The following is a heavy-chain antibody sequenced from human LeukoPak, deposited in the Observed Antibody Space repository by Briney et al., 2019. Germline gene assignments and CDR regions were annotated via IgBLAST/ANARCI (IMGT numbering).Heavy chain of an antibody. CDR3: ARDGDLTAGTTVVTPGLDY. CDR2: INHSGST. J-gene: IGHJ4*02. D-gene: IGHD4-23*01. V-gene: IGHV4-34*01. CDR1: GGSFSGYY. Sequence: SETLSLTCAVYGGSFSGYYWSWIRQPPGKGLEWLGEINHSGSTNYNPSLKSRVTISVDTSKNQFSLKLSSVTAADTAVYYCARDGDLTAGTTVVTPGLDYWGQGTLVTVSS.